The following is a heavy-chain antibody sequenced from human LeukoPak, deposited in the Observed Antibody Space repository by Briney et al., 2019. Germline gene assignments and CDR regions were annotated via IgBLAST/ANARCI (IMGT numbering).Heavy chain of an antibody. CDR3: AAGDPYGY. CDR2: IWYDGSNK. V-gene: IGHV3-33*01. J-gene: IGHJ4*02. Sequence: GRSLRLSCAASGFTFITYGMHWVRQAPGKGLEWVVIIWYDGSNKYYADSVKGRFTISRDNSKNTLYLQMNSLRADDTAVYYCAAGDPYGYWGQGTLVTVSS. D-gene: IGHD3-10*01. CDR1: GFTFITYG.